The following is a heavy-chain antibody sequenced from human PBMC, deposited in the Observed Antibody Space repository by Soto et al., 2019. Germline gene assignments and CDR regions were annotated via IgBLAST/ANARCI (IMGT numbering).Heavy chain of an antibody. CDR1: GFTFGDYA. D-gene: IGHD5-12*01. CDR2: IRSKAYGGTT. CDR3: TRAPVEMATTFDY. V-gene: IGHV3-49*04. Sequence: GGSLRLSCTASGFTFGDYAMSWVRQAPGKGLEWVGFIRSKAYGGTTEYAASVKGRSTISRDDSKSIAYLQMNSLKTEDTAVYYCTRAPVEMATTFDYWGQGTLVTVSS. J-gene: IGHJ4*02.